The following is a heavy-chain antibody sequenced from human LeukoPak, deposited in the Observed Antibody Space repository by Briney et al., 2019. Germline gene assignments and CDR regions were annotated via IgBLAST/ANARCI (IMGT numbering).Heavy chain of an antibody. CDR2: IIPIFGTA. J-gene: IGHJ4*02. D-gene: IGHD3-3*01. V-gene: IGHV1-69*05. CDR3: ARGSKMWSGPFDY. CDR1: GGTFSSYA. Sequence: SVKVSCKASGGTFSSYALSWVRQAPGQGLEWMGRIIPIFGTANYAQKFQGRVTITTDESTSTAYMELSSLRSEDTAVYYCARGSKMWSGPFDYWGQGTLVTVSS.